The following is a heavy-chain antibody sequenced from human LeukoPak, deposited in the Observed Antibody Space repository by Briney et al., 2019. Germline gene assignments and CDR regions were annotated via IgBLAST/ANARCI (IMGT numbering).Heavy chain of an antibody. Sequence: GGSLRLSCAASKFNFAMSWVRQTADKRLEWVSAISGSGDATFYTDSVKGRFTISRDNSKNTLYLQMNNLRVEDTAVHYCAKGHFASSSFFDYWGQGTLVTVSS. CDR3: AKGHFASSSFFDY. CDR2: ISGSGDAT. V-gene: IGHV3-23*01. J-gene: IGHJ4*02. CDR1: KFNFA. D-gene: IGHD6-6*01.